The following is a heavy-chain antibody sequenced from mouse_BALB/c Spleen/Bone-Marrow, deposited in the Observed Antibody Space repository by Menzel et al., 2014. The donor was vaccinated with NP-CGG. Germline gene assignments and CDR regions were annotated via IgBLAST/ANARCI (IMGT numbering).Heavy chain of an antibody. CDR1: GYTFTSYY. CDR2: INHSNGYT. J-gene: IGHJ3*01. Sequence: QVQLQQPGAELVKPGASVKLSCKASGYTFTSYYMYWAKQRPGQGLEWIGEINHSNGYTNFNEKFKSKATLTVDKSSGTAYMQLSSLTSEDSAVYYCAREGAYWGQGTLVTVSA. CDR3: AREGAY. V-gene: IGHV1S81*02.